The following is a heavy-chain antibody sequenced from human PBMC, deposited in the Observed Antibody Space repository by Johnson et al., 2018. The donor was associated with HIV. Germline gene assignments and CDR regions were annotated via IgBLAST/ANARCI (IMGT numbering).Heavy chain of an antibody. Sequence: VQLVESGGGVVQPGRSLRLSCTASAFTFSSYAMHWVRQAPGKGLEWVAVISYDGSNKYYADSVKGRFTISRDNSKNTLYLQMNSLRAEDTAVYYCARDITAARPSAFDIWGQGTMVTVSS. CDR1: AFTFSSYA. CDR3: ARDITAARPSAFDI. V-gene: IGHV3-30*04. D-gene: IGHD6-6*01. CDR2: ISYDGSNK. J-gene: IGHJ3*02.